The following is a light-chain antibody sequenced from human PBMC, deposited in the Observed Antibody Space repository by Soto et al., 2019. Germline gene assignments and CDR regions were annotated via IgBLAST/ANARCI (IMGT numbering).Light chain of an antibody. V-gene: IGKV3-20*01. Sequence: EIVFTHSPHTLSLSPGERAAISGSASQSVSSSYLAWYQQKPGQAPRLLIYRTSNRATGIPDRFSGSGSGTDFTLTISRLEPEDFAVYWCQQYDSSPRTFGQGTKVDIK. CDR1: QSVSSSY. J-gene: IGKJ1*01. CDR3: QQYDSSPRT. CDR2: RTS.